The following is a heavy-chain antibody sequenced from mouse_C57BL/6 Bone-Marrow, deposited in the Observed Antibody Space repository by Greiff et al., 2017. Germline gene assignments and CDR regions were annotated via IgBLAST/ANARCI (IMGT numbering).Heavy chain of an antibody. CDR3: ARGLLRSYYFDY. CDR1: GYTFTSYW. CDR2: IYPGSGST. Sequence: VQLQQPGAELVKPGASVKMSCKASGYTFTSYWITWVKQRPGQGLEWIGDIYPGSGSTNYNEKFKSKATLTVDTSSSTAYMQLSSLTSEDSAVYYGARGLLRSYYFDYWGQGTTLTVSS. V-gene: IGHV1-55*01. J-gene: IGHJ2*01. D-gene: IGHD1-1*01.